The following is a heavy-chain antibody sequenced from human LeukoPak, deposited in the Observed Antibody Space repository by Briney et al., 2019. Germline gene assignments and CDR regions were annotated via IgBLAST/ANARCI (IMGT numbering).Heavy chain of an antibody. D-gene: IGHD2-21*02. CDR1: GYTLTELS. V-gene: IGHV1-46*01. J-gene: IGHJ4*02. CDR3: ARDPGITAYCGGDCYSHFDY. CDR2: INPSGGST. Sequence: ASVKVSCKVSGYTLTELSMHWVRQAPGQGLEWMGIINPSGGSTSYAQKFQGRVTMTRDTSTSTVYMELSSLRSEDTAVYYCARDPGITAYCGGDCYSHFDYWGQGTLVTVSS.